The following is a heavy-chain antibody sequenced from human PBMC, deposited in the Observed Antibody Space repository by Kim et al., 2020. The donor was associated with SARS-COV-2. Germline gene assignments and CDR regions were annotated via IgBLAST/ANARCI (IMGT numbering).Heavy chain of an antibody. J-gene: IGHJ4*02. CDR3: ARGPISGAFDY. CDR2: INPKDGGT. CDR1: GYRFSDIY. V-gene: IGHV1-2*02. D-gene: IGHD6-19*01. Sequence: ASVKVSCKASGYRFSDIYIHWLQQAPGQGPEWMGWINPKDGGTNYPQKFQGRVTMTRDMSITTVYMDLSRLRFDDTAVYYCARGPISGAFDYWGQGTLVTVSS.